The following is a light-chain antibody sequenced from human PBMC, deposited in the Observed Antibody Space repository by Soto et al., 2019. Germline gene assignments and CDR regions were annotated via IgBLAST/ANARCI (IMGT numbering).Light chain of an antibody. V-gene: IGLV1-51*01. CDR3: GTWDSSLSAEV. Sequence: QEVTISCSGSSSNIGNNYVSWYQQLPGTAPKLLIYDNNKRPSGIPDRFSGSKSGTSATLGITGLQTGDEADYYCGTWDSSLSAEVFGTGTKVTVL. CDR2: DNN. J-gene: IGLJ1*01. CDR1: SSNIGNNY.